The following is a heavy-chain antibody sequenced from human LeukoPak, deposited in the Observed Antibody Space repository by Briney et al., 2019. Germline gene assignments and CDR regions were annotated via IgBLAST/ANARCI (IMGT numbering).Heavy chain of an antibody. CDR1: GGTFSSYD. CDR2: IMPISGTA. CDR3: AREYYYDSSGYYSGYYYYMDV. V-gene: IGHV1-69*13. Sequence: GASVKVSCKASGGTFSSYDISWVRQAPGQGLEWMGGIMPISGTANYAQKFQGRVTITADESTSTAYMELSSLRSEDTAAYYCAREYYYDSSGYYSGYYYYMDVWGKGTTVTISS. D-gene: IGHD3-22*01. J-gene: IGHJ6*03.